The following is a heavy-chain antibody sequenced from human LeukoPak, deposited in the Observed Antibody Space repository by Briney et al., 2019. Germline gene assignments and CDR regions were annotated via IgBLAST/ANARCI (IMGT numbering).Heavy chain of an antibody. CDR3: ARVAVAGPTGWFDP. CDR1: GFTFSDYA. CDR2: ISYDGINR. J-gene: IGHJ5*02. Sequence: GGSLRLSCAASGFTFSDYAMHWVRQAPGKGLEWVTIISYDGINRYYADSVKGRFTISRDNTDNVVYLRMNGLRAEDTAVYYCARVAVAGPTGWFDPWGQGTLVTVSS. D-gene: IGHD6-19*01. V-gene: IGHV3-30-3*01.